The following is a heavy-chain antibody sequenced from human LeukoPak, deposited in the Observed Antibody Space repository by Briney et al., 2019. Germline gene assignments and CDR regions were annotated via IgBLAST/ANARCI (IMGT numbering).Heavy chain of an antibody. CDR1: GYTFTGYY. V-gene: IGHV1-2*02. CDR2: INPNSGGT. CDR3: ARLTYYDILTGEPADY. D-gene: IGHD3-9*01. Sequence: EASVTVSCTASGYTFTGYYMHWVRQAPGQGLEWMGWINPNSGGTNYAQKFQGRVTMTRDTSISTAYMELSRLRSDDTAVYYCARLTYYDILTGEPADYWGQGTLVTVSS. J-gene: IGHJ4*02.